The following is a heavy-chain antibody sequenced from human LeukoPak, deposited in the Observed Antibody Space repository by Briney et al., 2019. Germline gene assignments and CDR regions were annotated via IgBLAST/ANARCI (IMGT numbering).Heavy chain of an antibody. Sequence: PSETLSLTCTVSGGSIGNSAYYWGWIRQPPGKGLEWIGSMYYSGSTYYNPSLKSRVTISVDTSKNQFSLKLSSVTAADTAVYCSGSGWFEGPFGYWGQGTLVTVSS. CDR2: MYYSGST. J-gene: IGHJ4*02. CDR3: GSGWFEGPFGY. V-gene: IGHV4-39*07. D-gene: IGHD6-19*01. CDR1: GGSIGNSAYY.